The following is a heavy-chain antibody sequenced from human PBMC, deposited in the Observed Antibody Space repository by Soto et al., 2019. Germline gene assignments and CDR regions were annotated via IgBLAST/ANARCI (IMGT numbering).Heavy chain of an antibody. Sequence: PSETLSLTCAVYGGSFSGYYWSWIRQPPGKGLEWIGEINHSGRTNYNPSLKSRVTISVDTSMNQFSLKLNSVTAADTAVYYCGGGPNISQMISFYFDSGGEEALVAVAS. CDR3: GGGPNISQMISFYFDS. CDR1: GGSFSGYY. D-gene: IGHD3-16*01. CDR2: INHSGRT. V-gene: IGHV4-34*01. J-gene: IGHJ4*02.